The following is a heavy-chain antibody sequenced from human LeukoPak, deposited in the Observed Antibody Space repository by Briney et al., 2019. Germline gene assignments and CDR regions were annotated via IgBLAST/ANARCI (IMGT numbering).Heavy chain of an antibody. CDR1: GFTLSSYA. Sequence: GEPLRLSCAASGFTLSSYAMSWVRQGPGKGLEWVSAISVSGNTYHADSVKGRFTISRDSSKNTLYLQMNSLRAGDAAVYYCAKAPVTTCSGAYCYPFDYWSQGTLVTVSS. V-gene: IGHV3-23*01. CDR3: AKAPVTTCSGAYCYPFDY. J-gene: IGHJ4*02. D-gene: IGHD2-15*01. CDR2: ISVSGNT.